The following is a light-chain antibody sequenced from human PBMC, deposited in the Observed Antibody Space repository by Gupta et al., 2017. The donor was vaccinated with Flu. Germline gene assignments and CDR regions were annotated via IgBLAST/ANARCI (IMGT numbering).Light chain of an antibody. V-gene: IGLV3-1*01. Sequence: SYDLTQAPSVSVCPRLTACITCSGEKSGDQYACWYQQKPGQYPVLDIYQDSKRPSGSPERFSGSNSANTGTLTISGTQAMDEADYSCQAWDSSTVVFSGGTKLTVL. CDR3: QAWDSSTVV. J-gene: IGLJ2*01. CDR2: QDS. CDR1: KSGDQY.